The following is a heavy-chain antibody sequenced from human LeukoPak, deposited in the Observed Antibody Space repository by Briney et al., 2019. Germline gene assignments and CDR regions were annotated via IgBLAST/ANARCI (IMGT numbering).Heavy chain of an antibody. CDR1: GGSLSSYY. Sequence: SETLSLTCTVSGGSLSSYYRSWIRQTPGKGLEWIGYIYYSGSTNYNPSLKSRVTISVDTSKNQFSLKLSSVTAADTAVYYCARERGALSFDYWGQGTLVTVSS. CDR2: IYYSGST. V-gene: IGHV4-59*01. J-gene: IGHJ4*02. CDR3: ARERGALSFDY. D-gene: IGHD5-12*01.